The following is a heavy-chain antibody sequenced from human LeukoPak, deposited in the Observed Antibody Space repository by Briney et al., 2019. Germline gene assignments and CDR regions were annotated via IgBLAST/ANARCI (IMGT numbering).Heavy chain of an antibody. Sequence: SETLSLTCTVSGGSISTHYWSWIRQPAGKGLEWIGRIFTSGITNYNPSLKSRVTMSVDTSKNQFSLKLSSVTAADTAVYYCARRYRIAAAGPHFDYWGQGTLVTVSS. V-gene: IGHV4-4*07. CDR1: GGSISTHY. CDR3: ARRYRIAAAGPHFDY. CDR2: IFTSGIT. J-gene: IGHJ4*02. D-gene: IGHD6-13*01.